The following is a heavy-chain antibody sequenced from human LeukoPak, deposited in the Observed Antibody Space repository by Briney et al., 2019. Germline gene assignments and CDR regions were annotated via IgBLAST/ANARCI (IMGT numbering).Heavy chain of an antibody. CDR2: INHSGST. J-gene: IGHJ4*02. V-gene: IGHV4-34*01. CDR1: GGSFSGYY. CDR3: ARVGGSYFPFDY. D-gene: IGHD1-26*01. Sequence: SETLSLTCAVYGGSFSGYYWSWIRQPPGKGLEWIGEINHSGSTNYNPSLKSRVTISVDTSKNQSSLKLSSVTAADTAVYYCARVGGSYFPFDYWGQGTLVTVSS.